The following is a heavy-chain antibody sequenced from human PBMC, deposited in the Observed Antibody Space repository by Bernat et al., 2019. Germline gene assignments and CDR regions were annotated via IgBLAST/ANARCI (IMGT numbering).Heavy chain of an antibody. D-gene: IGHD3-10*01. Sequence: EVQLLESGGGLVQPGGSLRLSCAASGFTFSSYAMSWVRQAPGKGLEWGSAISGSGGSTYYEDSVRGRFTNSRDNSKHTLYLQMNSLRAEDTAVYYCAKGRGSYYYGSGSFKYYYYYGIDVWGQGTTVTVSS. V-gene: IGHV3-23*01. CDR1: GFTFSSYA. CDR2: ISGSGGST. J-gene: IGHJ6*02. CDR3: AKGRGSYYYGSGSFKYYYYYGIDV.